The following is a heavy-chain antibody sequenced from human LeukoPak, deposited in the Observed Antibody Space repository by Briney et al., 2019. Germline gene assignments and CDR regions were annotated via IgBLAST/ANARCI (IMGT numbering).Heavy chain of an antibody. CDR1: GYTFTSYG. CDR2: ISAYNGNT. J-gene: IGHJ6*02. D-gene: IGHD3-10*01. V-gene: IGHV1-18*01. Sequence: ASVKVSCKASGYTFTSYGISWVRQAPGQGLEGMGWISAYNGNTNYAQKLQGRVTMTTDTSTSTAYMELRSLRSDDTAVYYCARDRQLLWFGELYGMDVWGQGTTVTVSS. CDR3: ARDRQLLWFGELYGMDV.